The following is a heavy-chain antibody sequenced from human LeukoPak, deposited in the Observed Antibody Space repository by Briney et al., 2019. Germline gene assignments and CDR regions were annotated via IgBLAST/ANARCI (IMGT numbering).Heavy chain of an antibody. J-gene: IGHJ4*02. V-gene: IGHV3-30-3*01. CDR3: ATSAYCGGDCYYYFDY. Sequence: GGSLRLSCAASGFTFSSYAMHWVRQAPGKGLEWVAVISYDGSNKYYADSAKGRFTISRDNSKNTLYLQMNSLRAEDTAVYYCATSAYCGGDCYYYFDYWGQGTLVTVSS. CDR1: GFTFSSYA. CDR2: ISYDGSNK. D-gene: IGHD2-21*02.